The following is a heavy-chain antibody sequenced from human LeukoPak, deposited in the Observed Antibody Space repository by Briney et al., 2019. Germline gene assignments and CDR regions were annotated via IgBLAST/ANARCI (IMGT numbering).Heavy chain of an antibody. J-gene: IGHJ6*03. Sequence: ASVKVSCKASGYTFTSYDINWVRQATGQGLEWMGWMNPNSGNTGYAQKFQGRVTITRNTSISTAYMELSSLRSEDTAVYYCARGGVRGRYYYYYYMDVWGKGTTVTISS. CDR3: ARGGVRGRYYYYYYMDV. D-gene: IGHD3-10*01. V-gene: IGHV1-8*03. CDR2: MNPNSGNT. CDR1: GYTFTSYD.